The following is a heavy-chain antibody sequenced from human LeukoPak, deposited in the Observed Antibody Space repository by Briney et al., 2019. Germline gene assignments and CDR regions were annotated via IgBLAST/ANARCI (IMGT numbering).Heavy chain of an antibody. D-gene: IGHD6-19*01. J-gene: IGHJ4*02. CDR2: IYYSGST. V-gene: IGHV4-59*01. Sequence: SETLSLTCTVSGGSISSYYWSWIRQPPGKGLEWIGYIYYSGSTNYNPSLKSRVTISVDTSKNQFSLKLSSETAADTAVYYCARENSSGHDYWGQGTLVTVSS. CDR1: GGSISSYY. CDR3: ARENSSGHDY.